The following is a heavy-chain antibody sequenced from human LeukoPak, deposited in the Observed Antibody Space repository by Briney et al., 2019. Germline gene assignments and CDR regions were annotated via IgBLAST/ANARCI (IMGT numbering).Heavy chain of an antibody. CDR1: GGSFSGYY. CDR3: PSARGDRIF. J-gene: IGHJ4*02. CDR2: INHSGST. V-gene: IGHV4-34*01. Sequence: SETLSLTCAVYGGSFSGYYWSWIRQPTGKGLEWIGEINHSGSTNYNPSLKSRVTISVDTSDNPFSLLLSPMTAAATAVYYCPSARGDRIFWGQGTVVTVSS. D-gene: IGHD3-3*01.